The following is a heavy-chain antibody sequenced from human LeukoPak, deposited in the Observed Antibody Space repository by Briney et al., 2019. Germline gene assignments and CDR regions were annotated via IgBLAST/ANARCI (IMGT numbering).Heavy chain of an antibody. D-gene: IGHD2-2*02. CDR3: ARSPYCSSTSCYTYFDY. CDR1: GFTFSSYAM. CDR2: IDWDDDK. V-gene: IGHV2-70*04. Sequence: LRLSCAASGFTFSSYAMSWVRQAPGKGLEWLARIDWDDDKFYSTSLKTRLTISKDTSKNQVVLTMTNMDPVDTATYYCARSPYCSSTSCYTYFDYWGQGTLVTVSS. J-gene: IGHJ4*02.